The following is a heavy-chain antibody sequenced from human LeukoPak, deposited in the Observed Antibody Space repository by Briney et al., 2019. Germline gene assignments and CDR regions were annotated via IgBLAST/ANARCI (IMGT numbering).Heavy chain of an antibody. V-gene: IGHV4-59*08. Sequence: SETLSLTCTVSGGSISSHYWTWIRQSPGKGLEWIGDISNSGSTSYNPSLKSRVTISIDTSKNQFSLKLSSVTAADTAVYYCARHLASYDILTGYTIAFDIWGQGTKVTVSS. D-gene: IGHD3-9*01. CDR2: ISNSGST. CDR1: GGSISSHY. J-gene: IGHJ3*02. CDR3: ARHLASYDILTGYTIAFDI.